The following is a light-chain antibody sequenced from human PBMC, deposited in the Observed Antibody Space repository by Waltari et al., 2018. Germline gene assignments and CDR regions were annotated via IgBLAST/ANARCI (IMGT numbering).Light chain of an antibody. Sequence: ETVIVQSPATMSVSAGGRVIPPCRASQGVHDNLAWYQQKPGQAPRLLIYCTSTRATGIPARFRGTGSGTDFTLTITSLQSEDSALYYCQQYNRWPPLTFGGGTKVEIK. V-gene: IGKV3-15*01. CDR1: QGVHDN. J-gene: IGKJ4*01. CDR3: QQYNRWPPLT. CDR2: CTS.